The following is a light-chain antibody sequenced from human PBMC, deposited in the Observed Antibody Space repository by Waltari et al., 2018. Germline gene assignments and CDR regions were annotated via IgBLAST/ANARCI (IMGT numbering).Light chain of an antibody. CDR1: NIESKS. Sequence: SYVFTQPPSVSVAPGEPARLTCGGNNIESKSVHWYRQRPGQAPVLVISYDSDRPSGIPDRLSGSNSGNTATLTISRVEAGDEADYYCQVWDANTDPGVFGTGTEVTVL. J-gene: IGLJ1*01. V-gene: IGLV3-21*01. CDR2: YDS. CDR3: QVWDANTDPGV.